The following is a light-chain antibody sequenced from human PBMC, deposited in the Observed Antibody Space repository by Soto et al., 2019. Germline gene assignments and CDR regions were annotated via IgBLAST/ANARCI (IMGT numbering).Light chain of an antibody. V-gene: IGLV2-8*01. CDR1: SSDVGGYNY. J-gene: IGLJ1*01. CDR2: EVS. Sequence: QSVLTQPPSASGSPGQSVTISCTGTSSDVGGYNYVSWYQQHPGKAPKLMFYEVSKRPSGVPDRFSGSKSGNTASLTVSGFQADDEADYYCSSYAGSNNFDVFGTGTQVTV. CDR3: SSYAGSNNFDV.